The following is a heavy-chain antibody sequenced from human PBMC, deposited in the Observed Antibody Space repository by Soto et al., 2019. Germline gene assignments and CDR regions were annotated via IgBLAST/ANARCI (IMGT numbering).Heavy chain of an antibody. Sequence: SETLSLTCTVSGGSISSSSYYWGWIRQPPGKGLEWIGSIYYSGSTYYNPSLKSRVTISVDTSKNQFSLKLSSVTAADTAVYYCARLTSDRRQPRFLEWYNWFDPWGQGTLVTVSS. CDR2: IYYSGST. CDR3: ARLTSDRRQPRFLEWYNWFDP. V-gene: IGHV4-39*01. CDR1: GGSISSSSYY. J-gene: IGHJ5*02. D-gene: IGHD3-3*01.